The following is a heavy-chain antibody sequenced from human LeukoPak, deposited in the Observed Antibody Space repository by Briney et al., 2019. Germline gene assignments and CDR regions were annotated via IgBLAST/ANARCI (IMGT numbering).Heavy chain of an antibody. J-gene: IGHJ3*02. Sequence: PGRSLRLSCVASGFTFSSYGMHWVRQAPGKGLEWVAVISHDDSNKYYADSVKGRFSISRDNSKNTLYLQMNSLRAEDTAVYYCARDLDYGDDAFDIWGQGTMVTVSS. D-gene: IGHD4/OR15-4a*01. CDR3: ARDLDYGDDAFDI. CDR2: ISHDDSNK. CDR1: GFTFSSYG. V-gene: IGHV3-30*03.